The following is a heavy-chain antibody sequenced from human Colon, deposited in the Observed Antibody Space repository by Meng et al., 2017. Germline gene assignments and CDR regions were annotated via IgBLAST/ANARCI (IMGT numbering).Heavy chain of an antibody. Sequence: SVKVSCKASGFTFTSSAVQWVRQARGQRLEWIGWLVVGSGNTNYAQKFQERVTITRDMSTSTAYMELSSLRSEDTAVYYCAAAGVQYYDFWSGYYPFDYWGQGTLVTVSS. CDR3: AAAGVQYYDFWSGYYPFDY. D-gene: IGHD3-3*01. CDR2: LVVGSGNT. J-gene: IGHJ4*02. CDR1: GFTFTSSA. V-gene: IGHV1-58*01.